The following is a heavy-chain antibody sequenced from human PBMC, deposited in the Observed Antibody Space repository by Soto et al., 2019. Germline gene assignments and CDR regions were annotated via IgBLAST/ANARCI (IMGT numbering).Heavy chain of an antibody. J-gene: IGHJ3*02. V-gene: IGHV1-18*01. D-gene: IGHD3-3*01. CDR1: GYTFTSYG. CDR3: ARDAYYDFWSGYYTGAGAFDI. Sequence: QVQLVQSGAEVKKPGASVKVSCKASGYTFTSYGISWVRQAPGQGLEWMGWISAYNGNTNYAQKLQGRVTMTTDTSTSTAYMELRSLRSDDTAVYYCARDAYYDFWSGYYTGAGAFDIWGQGTMVTVSS. CDR2: ISAYNGNT.